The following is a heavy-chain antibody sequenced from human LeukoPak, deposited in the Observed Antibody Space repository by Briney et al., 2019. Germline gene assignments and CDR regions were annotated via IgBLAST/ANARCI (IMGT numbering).Heavy chain of an antibody. Sequence: ASVKVSCKASGGTFSSYTISWVRQAPGQGLERVGRIIPILGIANYAQKFQGRVTITADKSTSTAYMELSSLRSEDTAVYYCARDDRYYYDSSGYYFGWGQGTLVTVSS. D-gene: IGHD3-22*01. CDR2: IIPILGIA. V-gene: IGHV1-69*04. CDR1: GGTFSSYT. J-gene: IGHJ4*02. CDR3: ARDDRYYYDSSGYYFG.